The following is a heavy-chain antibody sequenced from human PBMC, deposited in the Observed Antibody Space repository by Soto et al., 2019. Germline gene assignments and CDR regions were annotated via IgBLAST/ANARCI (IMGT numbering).Heavy chain of an antibody. D-gene: IGHD6-13*01. J-gene: IGHJ4*02. Sequence: GGSLRLSCAASGFTFSSYAMSWVRQAPGKGLEWVSAISGSGGSTYYADSVKGRFTISRDNSKKTLYLQMNSLRAEDTAVYYCARAILWQLVKSRGDEFDYWGQGTLVTVSS. V-gene: IGHV3-23*01. CDR3: ARAILWQLVKSRGDEFDY. CDR2: ISGSGGST. CDR1: GFTFSSYA.